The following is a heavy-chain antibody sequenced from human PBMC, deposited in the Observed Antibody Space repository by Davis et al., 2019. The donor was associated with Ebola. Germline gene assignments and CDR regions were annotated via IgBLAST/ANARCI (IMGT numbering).Heavy chain of an antibody. CDR1: GFTFSSYS. CDR3: ARGSLIWFGESPPYGMDV. D-gene: IGHD3-10*01. Sequence: GGSLRLSCAASGFTFSSYSMNCVRQAPGKGLEWVSSISSSSSYIYYADSVKGRFTTSRDNARNSLYLQMNSLEVEDTAVYYCARGSLIWFGESPPYGMDVWGQGTTVTVSS. V-gene: IGHV3-21*01. J-gene: IGHJ6*02. CDR2: ISSSSSYI.